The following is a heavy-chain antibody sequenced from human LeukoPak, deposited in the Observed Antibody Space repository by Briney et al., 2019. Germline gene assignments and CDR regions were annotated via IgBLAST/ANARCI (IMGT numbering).Heavy chain of an antibody. Sequence: GGSLRLSCAASGFTFSSYSMNWVRQAPGKGLEWVSYISSSSSTIYYADSVKGRFTIPRDNAKNSLYLQMNSLRAEDTAVYYCARKGDGYHYGSGSPHGMDVWGQGTTVTVSS. CDR1: GFTFSSYS. D-gene: IGHD3-10*01. CDR3: ARKGDGYHYGSGSPHGMDV. V-gene: IGHV3-48*04. CDR2: ISSSSSTI. J-gene: IGHJ6*02.